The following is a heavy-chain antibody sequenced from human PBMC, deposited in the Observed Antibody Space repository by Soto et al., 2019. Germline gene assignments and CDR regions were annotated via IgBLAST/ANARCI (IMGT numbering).Heavy chain of an antibody. CDR3: ARGHYDILTGGSNYFAY. V-gene: IGHV3-30-3*01. J-gene: IGHJ4*02. D-gene: IGHD3-9*01. CDR2: ISYDGSNK. CDR1: GFTFSSYA. Sequence: GGSLRLSCAASGFTFSSYAMHWVRQAPGKGLEWVAVISYDGSNKYYADSVKGRFTFSRDNSKNTLYLQMNSLIAEDTAVYYCARGHYDILTGGSNYFAYWGQGTLVTVSS.